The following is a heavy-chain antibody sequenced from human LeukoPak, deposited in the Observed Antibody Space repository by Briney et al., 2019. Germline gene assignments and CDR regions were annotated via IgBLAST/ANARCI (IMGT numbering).Heavy chain of an antibody. CDR3: ARAPKASNICVGTGARYWYFDL. CDR2: IYYSGST. Sequence: PSETLSLTCTVSGGSISSYYWSWIRQPPGKGLEWIGYIYYSGSTNYNPSLKSRVTISVDTSKNQFSLKLSSVTAADTAGYYCARAPKASNICVGTGARYWYFDLWGRGTLVTVSS. J-gene: IGHJ2*01. D-gene: IGHD1-1*01. CDR1: GGSISSYY. V-gene: IGHV4-59*01.